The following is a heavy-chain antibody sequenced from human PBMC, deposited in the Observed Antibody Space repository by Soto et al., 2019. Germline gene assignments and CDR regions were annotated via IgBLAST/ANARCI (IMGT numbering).Heavy chain of an antibody. Sequence: ASVKVSCKASGYTFTGYYMHWVRQAPGQGLEWMGWINPNSGGTNYAQKFQGRVTMTRDTSISTAYMELSRPRSDDTAVYYCASDSRSGGGSWFDPWGQGTLVTVSS. CDR3: ASDSRSGGGSWFDP. CDR1: GYTFTGYY. CDR2: INPNSGGT. V-gene: IGHV1-2*02. D-gene: IGHD3-10*01. J-gene: IGHJ5*02.